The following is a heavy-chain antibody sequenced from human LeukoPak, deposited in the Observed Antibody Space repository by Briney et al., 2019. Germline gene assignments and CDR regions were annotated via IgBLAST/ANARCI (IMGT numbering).Heavy chain of an antibody. CDR2: IYYSGST. CDR1: GFTVSSNY. J-gene: IGHJ3*02. V-gene: IGHV4-59*02. D-gene: IGHD5-24*01. Sequence: GSLRLSCAASGFTVSSNYMSWIRQPPGKGLEWIGYIYYSGSTNYNPSLKSRVTISVDTSKNQFSLKLSSVTAADTAVYCCARDRGGYNEWPSSAFDIWGQGTMVTVSS. CDR3: ARDRGGYNEWPSSAFDI.